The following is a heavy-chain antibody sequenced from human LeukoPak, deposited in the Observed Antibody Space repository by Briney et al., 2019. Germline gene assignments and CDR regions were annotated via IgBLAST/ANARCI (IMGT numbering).Heavy chain of an antibody. V-gene: IGHV3-48*03. CDR1: GFTFSSYE. CDR3: TKSQYGDYAVVYY. D-gene: IGHD4-17*01. J-gene: IGHJ4*02. CDR2: ISSSGSTI. Sequence: GGSLRLSCAASGFTFSSYEMNWVRQAPGKGLEWVSYISSSGSTIYYADSVKGRFTISRDNAKNSLYLQMNSLRAEETALYYCTKSQYGDYAVVYYWGEGTLVTVSS.